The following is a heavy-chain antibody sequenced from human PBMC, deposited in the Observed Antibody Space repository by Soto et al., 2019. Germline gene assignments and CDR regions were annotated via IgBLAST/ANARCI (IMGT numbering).Heavy chain of an antibody. CDR2: IYYSGST. V-gene: IGHV4-59*08. J-gene: IGHJ4*02. CDR3: ARHEKNYDFWSGYAIFDY. D-gene: IGHD3-3*01. CDR1: GGSISSYY. Sequence: SETLSLTCTVSGGSISSYYWSWIRQPPGKGLEWIGYIYYSGSTNYNPSLKSRVTISVDTSKNQFSLKLSSVTAADTAVYYCARHEKNYDFWSGYAIFDYWGQGTLVTVSS.